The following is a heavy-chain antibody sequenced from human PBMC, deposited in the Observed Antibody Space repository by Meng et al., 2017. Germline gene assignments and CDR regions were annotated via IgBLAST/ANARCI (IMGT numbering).Heavy chain of an antibody. CDR2: IKRNSDGGTI. D-gene: IGHD6-13*01. J-gene: IGHJ4*02. Sequence: ESPKIPCVASGLSFTDAWMSWVRQAPGKGLEWVGRIKRNSDGGTIDYAAPVKGRFTISRDDSKNTLYLQMASLITEDTAVYFCATGAAAADHWGQGTLVTVSS. CDR3: ATGAAAADH. CDR1: GLSFTDAW. V-gene: IGHV3-15*01.